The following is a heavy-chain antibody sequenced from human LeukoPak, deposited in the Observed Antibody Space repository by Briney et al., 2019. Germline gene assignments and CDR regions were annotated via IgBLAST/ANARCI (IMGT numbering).Heavy chain of an antibody. D-gene: IGHD4/OR15-4a*01. CDR2: IYSDVST. CDR1: GLTVSSNY. CDR3: AREGRGALTTSRYFDY. V-gene: IGHV3-53*01. J-gene: IGHJ4*02. Sequence: PGGSLRLSCAASGLTVSSNYMSWVRQAPGKGLEWGSVIYSDVSTYDADSVRGRFTISRDNSKNTVYLQMNSLRAEDTAVYYCAREGRGALTTSRYFDYWGQGTLVTVSS.